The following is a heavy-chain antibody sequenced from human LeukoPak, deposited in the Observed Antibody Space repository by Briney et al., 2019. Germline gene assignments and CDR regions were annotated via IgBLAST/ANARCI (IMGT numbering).Heavy chain of an antibody. J-gene: IGHJ6*03. CDR2: MNPNSGNT. CDR3: ARARRITGTITFYYMGV. CDR1: GYTFTSYD. V-gene: IGHV1-8*01. Sequence: ASVKVSCKASGYTFTSYDINWVRQATGQGLEWMGWMNPNSGNTGYAQKFQGRVTMTRNTSISTAYMELSSLRSEDTAVYYCARARRITGTITFYYMGVWGKGTTVTVSS. D-gene: IGHD1-7*01.